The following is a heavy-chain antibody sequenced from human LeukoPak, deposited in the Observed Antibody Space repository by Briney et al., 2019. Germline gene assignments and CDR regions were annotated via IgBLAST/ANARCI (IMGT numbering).Heavy chain of an antibody. Sequence: PWETLSLTCTVSGGSISSGDYYWSWIRQPPGKGLEWIGYIYYSGSTYYNPSLKSRVTISVDTFKYQFSLKLSSVTAADTAVYDCARASRDGIFRLIPWGQGTLVTVSS. J-gene: IGHJ5*02. CDR1: GGSISSGDYY. CDR2: IYYSGST. V-gene: IGHV4-30-4*08. D-gene: IGHD3-3*01. CDR3: ARASRDGIFRLIP.